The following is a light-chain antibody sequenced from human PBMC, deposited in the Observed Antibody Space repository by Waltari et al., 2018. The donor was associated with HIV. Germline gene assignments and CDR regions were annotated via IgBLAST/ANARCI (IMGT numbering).Light chain of an antibody. CDR1: SSNIGTYNL. Sequence: QSALTQPASVSGSPGQSITLSCTGTSSNIGTYNLFSWHQQHPGKAPKTLVYEVSQRPSGVDNGFSGSKAGNAASLTISGLEAEDGADDYCCSYAGSSSLVFGGGTKVAVL. J-gene: IGLJ3*02. V-gene: IGLV2-23*02. CDR2: EVS. CDR3: CSYAGSSSLV.